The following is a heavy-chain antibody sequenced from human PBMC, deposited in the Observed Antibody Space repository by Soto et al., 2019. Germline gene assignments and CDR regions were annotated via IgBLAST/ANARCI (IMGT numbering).Heavy chain of an antibody. Sequence: ASVKVSCKASGYTFTSYGISWVRQAPGQGLEWMGWISAYNGNTNYAQKLQGRVTMTTDTSTSTAYMELRSLRSDDTAVYYCARDGELRFLEWLSPFDYWGQGTLVTVSS. J-gene: IGHJ4*02. V-gene: IGHV1-18*04. CDR3: ARDGELRFLEWLSPFDY. D-gene: IGHD3-3*01. CDR2: ISAYNGNT. CDR1: GYTFTSYG.